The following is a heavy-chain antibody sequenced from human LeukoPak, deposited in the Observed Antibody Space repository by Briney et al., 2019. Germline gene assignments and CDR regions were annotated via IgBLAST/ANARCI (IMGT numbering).Heavy chain of an antibody. CDR3: ARGVVATFFDY. Sequence: PGRSLRLSCAASGFTFSSYAMHWVRQAPGKGLKWVAVISYDGSNKYYADSVKGRFTISRDNSKNTLYLQMNSLRAEDTAVYYCARGVVATFFDYWGQGTLVTVSS. J-gene: IGHJ4*02. CDR1: GFTFSSYA. CDR2: ISYDGSNK. D-gene: IGHD2-15*01. V-gene: IGHV3-30-3*01.